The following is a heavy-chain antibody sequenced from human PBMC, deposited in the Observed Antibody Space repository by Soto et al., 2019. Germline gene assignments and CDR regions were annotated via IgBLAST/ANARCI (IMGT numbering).Heavy chain of an antibody. CDR2: IIPIFGTA. J-gene: IGHJ4*02. Sequence: QVQLVQSGAEVKKPGSSVKVSCKASGGTFSSYAISWVRQAPGQGLEWMGGIIPIFGTANYAQKFQGRVTITADESTSTAYMELSSLRSEDTAVYYCARVNYYESSGYLYYFDYWGQGTLVTVSS. V-gene: IGHV1-69*01. D-gene: IGHD3-22*01. CDR3: ARVNYYESSGYLYYFDY. CDR1: GGTFSSYA.